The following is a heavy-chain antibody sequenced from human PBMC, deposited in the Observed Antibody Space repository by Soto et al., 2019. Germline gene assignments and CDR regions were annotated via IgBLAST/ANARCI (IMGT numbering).Heavy chain of an antibody. CDR2: SRNKAKSYTT. Sequence: GGSLRLSCAASGFTFSSYAMSWVRQAPGKGLEWVGRSRNKAKSYTTSSAASVKGRFTISRDDSKSSLYLQMDSLKTEDTAVYYCVSPTYGADGFDYWGQGTLVTVSS. J-gene: IGHJ4*02. CDR1: GFTFSSYA. CDR3: VSPTYGADGFDY. D-gene: IGHD4-17*01. V-gene: IGHV3-72*01.